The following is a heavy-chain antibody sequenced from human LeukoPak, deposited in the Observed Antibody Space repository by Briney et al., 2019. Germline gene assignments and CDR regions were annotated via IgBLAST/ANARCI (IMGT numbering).Heavy chain of an antibody. J-gene: IGHJ4*02. V-gene: IGHV3-23*01. CDR3: ARDLFLGTPDFFDY. CDR1: GFTFSSYA. CDR2: ISGSGGST. Sequence: GGSLRLSCAASGFTFSSYAMSWVRQAPGKGLEWVSAISGSGGSTYYADSVKGRFTISRDDSKNTLYVHMNSLRSDDTAVYFCARDLFLGTPDFFDYWGQGTLVTVSS. D-gene: IGHD3-16*01.